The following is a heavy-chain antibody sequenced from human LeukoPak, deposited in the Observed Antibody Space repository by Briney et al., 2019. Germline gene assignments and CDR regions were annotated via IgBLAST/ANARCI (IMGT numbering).Heavy chain of an antibody. CDR3: AMYSSSWGDYFDY. J-gene: IGHJ4*02. CDR2: INHSGST. CDR1: GGSFSGYY. Sequence: SETLSLTCAVYGGSFSGYYWSWIRQPPGKGLEWIGEINHSGSTYYNPSLMSRVTISVDTSKNQFSLKLSSVTAADTAVYYCAMYSSSWGDYFDYWGQGTLVTVSS. V-gene: IGHV4-34*01. D-gene: IGHD6-13*01.